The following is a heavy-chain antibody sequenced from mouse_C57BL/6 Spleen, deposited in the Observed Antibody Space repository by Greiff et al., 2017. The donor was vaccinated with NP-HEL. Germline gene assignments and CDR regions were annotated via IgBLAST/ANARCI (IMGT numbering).Heavy chain of an antibody. CDR1: GYAFSSSW. Sequence: VQLQQSGPELVKPGASVKISCKASGYAFSSSWMNWVKQRPGKGLEWIGRIYPGDGDTNYNGKFKGKATLTADKSSSTAYMQLSSLTSEDSAVYFCARSDYSKYFDYWGQGTTLTVSS. J-gene: IGHJ2*01. V-gene: IGHV1-82*01. CDR3: ARSDYSKYFDY. D-gene: IGHD2-5*01. CDR2: IYPGDGDT.